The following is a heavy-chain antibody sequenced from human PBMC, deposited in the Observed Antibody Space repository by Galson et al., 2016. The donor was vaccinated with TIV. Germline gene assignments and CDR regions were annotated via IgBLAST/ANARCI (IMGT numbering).Heavy chain of an antibody. CDR3: ARHDSSAFSNWYFKR. Sequence: QSGAEVKKTGESLKISCRGSGYPFSGYYIGWVRQVPGKGLEWMGIIYPGNYHTVYSPSFEGQVTISADKSTTTAYMQWNSLKASDTAMYYCARHDSSAFSNWYFKRWGRGTLVTVAS. CDR2: IYPGNYHT. D-gene: IGHD3-22*01. J-gene: IGHJ2*01. V-gene: IGHV5-51*01. CDR1: GYPFSGYY.